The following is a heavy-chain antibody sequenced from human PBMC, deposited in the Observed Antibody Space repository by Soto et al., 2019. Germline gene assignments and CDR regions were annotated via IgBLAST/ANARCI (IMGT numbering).Heavy chain of an antibody. CDR2: IYYSGST. D-gene: IGHD4-17*01. CDR3: ARPSYGYYYYGMGV. J-gene: IGHJ6*02. CDR1: GGSISSGDYY. Sequence: SETLSLTCTVSGGSISSGDYYWSWIRQPPGKGLEWIGYIYYSGSTYYNPSLKSRVTISVDTSKNQFSLKASDTAMYYCARPSYGYYYYGMGVWGQGTTVTVSS. V-gene: IGHV4-30-4*01.